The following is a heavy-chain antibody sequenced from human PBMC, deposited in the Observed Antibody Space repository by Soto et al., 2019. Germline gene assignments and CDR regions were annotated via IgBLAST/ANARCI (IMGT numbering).Heavy chain of an antibody. Sequence: PSETLSLTCTVSGGSIRSSGYYWSWVRQHPGKGLEWIGYIYYNGNTHYNPSLRSRVIMSLITSKNQFSLKLNSVSAADTAVYYCTRVRCGSTSSLRLDYWGQGTLVTVSS. CDR1: GGSIRSSGYY. V-gene: IGHV4-31*03. J-gene: IGHJ4*02. D-gene: IGHD2-2*01. CDR3: TRVRCGSTSSLRLDY. CDR2: IYYNGNT.